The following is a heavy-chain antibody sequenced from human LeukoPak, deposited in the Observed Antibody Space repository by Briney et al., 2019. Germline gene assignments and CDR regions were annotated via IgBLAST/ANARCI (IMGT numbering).Heavy chain of an antibody. D-gene: IGHD5-24*01. Sequence: SETLSLTCTVSGYSISSGYYWGWIRQPPGKGLEWIGSIYRSGNTYYNPSLKSRVTISVDTSQNQFSLKLSSVTAADTAVYYCARARDGYNPDGFDIWGQGTMVTVSS. CDR3: ARARDGYNPDGFDI. CDR2: IYRSGNT. CDR1: GYSISSGYY. J-gene: IGHJ3*02. V-gene: IGHV4-38-2*02.